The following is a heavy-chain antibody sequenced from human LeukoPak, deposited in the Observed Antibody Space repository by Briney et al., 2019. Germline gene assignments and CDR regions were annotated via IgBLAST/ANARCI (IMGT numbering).Heavy chain of an antibody. V-gene: IGHV4-4*07. J-gene: IGHJ5*02. CDR2: IYSSGST. CDR1: GGSISSYY. D-gene: IGHD3-10*01. Sequence: SETLSLTCTVSGGSISSYYWSWIRQPAGKGLEGIGRIYSSGSTDYNPSLKSRVTMSVDTSKNKFSLKLSSVTAADTAVYYCARDSGTTGEVKFDPWGQGTLVTVSS. CDR3: ARDSGTTGEVKFDP.